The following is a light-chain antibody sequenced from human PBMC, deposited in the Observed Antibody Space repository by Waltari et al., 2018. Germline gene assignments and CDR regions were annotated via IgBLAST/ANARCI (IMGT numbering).Light chain of an antibody. CDR3: SSYTSGNTWV. Sequence: QLVLPQPASVSGSSGSSLTISCPVTTSYFRPSTYVSWYQQHPGKAPKIVIYDVRKRPSGVSDRFSGSKSGNTASLTISGLQAEDEADYYCSSYTSGNTWVFGGGTKLTVL. CDR1: TSYFRPSTY. J-gene: IGLJ3*02. CDR2: DVR. V-gene: IGLV2-14*03.